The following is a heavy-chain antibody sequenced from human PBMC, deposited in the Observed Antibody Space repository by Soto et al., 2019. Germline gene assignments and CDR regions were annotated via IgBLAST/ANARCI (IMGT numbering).Heavy chain of an antibody. D-gene: IGHD3-16*01. CDR2: INHSGST. CDR3: ARGTGGFHTAYYYYGMDV. CDR1: GGSFSGYY. V-gene: IGHV4-34*01. J-gene: IGHJ6*02. Sequence: PSETLSLTCAVYGGSFSGYYWSWIRQPPGKGLEWIGEINHSGSTNYNPSLKSRVTISVDTSKNQFSLKLSSVTAADTAVYYCARGTGGFHTAYYYYGMDVCGQGTTVTVYS.